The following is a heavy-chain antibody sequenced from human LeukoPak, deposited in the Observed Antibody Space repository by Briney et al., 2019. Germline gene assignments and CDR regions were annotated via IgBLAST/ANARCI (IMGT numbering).Heavy chain of an antibody. Sequence: ASVRVSCNPAGYTFTGYYLHWVRQAPGQAPEGIGWIKPNTGATAYAQNFQRSVTMSRDPSISTAYMDLSSLRSGDTAIYYCARDRVGSGWPRPFYFEVWGQGTLVTVSS. CDR1: GYTFTGYY. J-gene: IGHJ4*02. D-gene: IGHD6-19*01. V-gene: IGHV1-2*02. CDR3: ARDRVGSGWPRPFYFEV. CDR2: IKPNTGAT.